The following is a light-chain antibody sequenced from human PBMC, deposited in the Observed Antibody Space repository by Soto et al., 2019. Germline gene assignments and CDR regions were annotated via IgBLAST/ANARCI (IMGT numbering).Light chain of an antibody. Sequence: DIQMTQSPSSLSASVGDRVTITCRASQSISSYLNWYQQKPGKAPKLLIYAASSLQSGVPSRFSGSGSGTDFTLTINSLQPEDFATYYCQQSYSTPVYTFGQGTKLEIK. CDR1: QSISSY. CDR3: QQSYSTPVYT. V-gene: IGKV1-39*01. CDR2: AAS. J-gene: IGKJ2*01.